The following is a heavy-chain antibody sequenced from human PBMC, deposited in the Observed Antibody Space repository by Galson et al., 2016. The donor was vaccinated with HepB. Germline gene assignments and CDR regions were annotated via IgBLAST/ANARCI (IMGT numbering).Heavy chain of an antibody. D-gene: IGHD5-18*01. CDR3: ARHDIVRGAFGYDLFDP. CDR2: IDPTDSYT. V-gene: IGHV5-10-1*01. J-gene: IGHJ5*02. CDR1: GYKFTNYW. Sequence: QSGAEVKKPGESLRISCKGSGYKFTNYWISWVRQTPGKGLEWMGKIDPTDSYTTYSPFFQGHVTLSTDKSVSTAYLHWSSLKASDTAIYYCARHDIVRGAFGYDLFDPWGQGTLVTVSS.